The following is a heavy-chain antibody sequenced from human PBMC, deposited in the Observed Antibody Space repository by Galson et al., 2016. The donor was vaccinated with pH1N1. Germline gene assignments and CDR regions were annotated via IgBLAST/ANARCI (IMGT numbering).Heavy chain of an antibody. Sequence: SETLSLTCAVSGGSIRSSNWWSWVRQPPGKGLEWIGEIYRTETTKYNPSLKSRVTLSLDKSKNQFSLKLTSVTAADTAVYFCARSYCSGIVCFDFDASDAYWGQGTLVTVSS. V-gene: IGHV4-4*02. J-gene: IGHJ4*02. D-gene: IGHD2-8*02. CDR1: GGSIRSSNW. CDR2: IYRTETT. CDR3: ARSYCSGIVCFDFDASDAY.